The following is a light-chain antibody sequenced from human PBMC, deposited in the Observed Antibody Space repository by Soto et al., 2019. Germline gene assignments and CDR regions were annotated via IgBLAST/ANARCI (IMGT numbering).Light chain of an antibody. CDR1: SRDVGIYNY. V-gene: IGLV2-11*01. CDR3: CSYVGSGSGV. CDR2: DVT. Sequence: QSALTQPRSVSGSPGQSVTVSCTGTSRDVGIYNYVSWYQQRPGTAPKVMIYDVTKRPSGVPDRFSGSKSANTASLTISGLQADDEADYYCCSYVGSGSGVFGGGTKLTVL. J-gene: IGLJ3*02.